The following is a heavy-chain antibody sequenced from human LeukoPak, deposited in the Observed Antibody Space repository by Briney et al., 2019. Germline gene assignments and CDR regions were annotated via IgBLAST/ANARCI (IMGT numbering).Heavy chain of an antibody. CDR2: IYHSGTT. V-gene: IGHV4-39*07. D-gene: IGHD3-3*01. Sequence: SETLSLTCTVSGGSINSGDYYWGWIRQPPGKGLEWIGSIYHSGTTYYNPSLESRVTISVDTSKNQFSLKLSSVTAADTAVYYCARCASGTDCDFWSGYYIGAFDIWGQGTMVTVSS. CDR3: ARCASGTDCDFWSGYYIGAFDI. J-gene: IGHJ3*02. CDR1: GGSINSGDYY.